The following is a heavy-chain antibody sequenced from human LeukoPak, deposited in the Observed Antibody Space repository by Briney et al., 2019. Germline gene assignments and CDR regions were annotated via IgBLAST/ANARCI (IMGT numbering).Heavy chain of an antibody. CDR2: ISAYNGNT. CDR3: ARDQALAVAGTYFDY. D-gene: IGHD6-19*01. V-gene: IGHV1-18*01. CDR1: GYTFTSYG. J-gene: IGHJ4*02. Sequence: ASVKVSCKASGYTFTSYGISWVRQAPGQGLEWMGWISAYNGNTNYAQKLQGRVTMTTGTSTNTAYMELRSLRSDDTAVYYCARDQALAVAGTYFDYWGQGTLVTVSS.